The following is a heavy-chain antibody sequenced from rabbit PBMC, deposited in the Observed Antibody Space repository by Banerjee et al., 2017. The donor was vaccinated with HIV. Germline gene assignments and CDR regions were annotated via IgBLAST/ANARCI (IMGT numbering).Heavy chain of an antibody. D-gene: IGHD6-1*01. CDR3: TRDLNVGYTGDGYGGLNL. Sequence: QEQLEESGGGLFQPGGSLALTCKASGFSFSGNYWIWWVRQAPGKGLEWIGMINSGSGSTYYASWAKGRFTISKTSSTTVTLQMTSLTAADTATYFCTRDLNVGYTGDGYGGLNLWGPGTLVTVS. J-gene: IGHJ4*01. CDR2: INSGSGST. V-gene: IGHV1S45*01. CDR1: GFSFSGNYW.